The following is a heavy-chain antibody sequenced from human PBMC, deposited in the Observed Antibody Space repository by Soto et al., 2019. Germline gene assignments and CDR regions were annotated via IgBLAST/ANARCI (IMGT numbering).Heavy chain of an antibody. CDR3: ARWGDNQRLDS. V-gene: IGHV3-33*01. J-gene: IGHJ4*02. CDR2: IWYDGSNK. Sequence: QVHLVQSGGGVVQPGGSLRLSCEATGFTFRSHGMHWTRQAPGKGLEWVDVIWYDGSNKYYADSVKGRLTISRDNSTGTLFLQMNSLRAEDTAVYYCARWGDNQRLDSWGQGTLVTVSS. D-gene: IGHD2-21*01. CDR1: GFTFRSHG.